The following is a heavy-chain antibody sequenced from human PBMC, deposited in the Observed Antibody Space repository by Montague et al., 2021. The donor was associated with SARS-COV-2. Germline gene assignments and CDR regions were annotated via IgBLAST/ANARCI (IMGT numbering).Heavy chain of an antibody. CDR1: GDSVSSDTAA. D-gene: IGHD4-17*01. Sequence: CAISGDSVSSDTAAWHWIRQSPSRGLEWLGRTFYRSQWHTDSAASVRSRISFSGDISKNQFSLHLNSVTPEDTAIYYCARDGDYGGTWYSFLQNWGQGTLV. J-gene: IGHJ1*01. CDR3: ARDGDYGGTWYSFLQN. V-gene: IGHV6-1*01. CDR2: TFYRSQWHT.